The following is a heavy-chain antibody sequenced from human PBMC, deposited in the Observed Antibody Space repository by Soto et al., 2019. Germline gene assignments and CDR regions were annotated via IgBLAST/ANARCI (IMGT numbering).Heavy chain of an antibody. CDR2: INGGNGNT. V-gene: IGHV1-3*01. CDR3: ARGKGMEENYYYHGMDV. CDR1: GSSFPTYA. D-gene: IGHD1-1*01. Sequence: ASVKVSCKASGSSFPTYALHLLLQAPVQMLEWMAWINGGNGNTKYSQKFQDRVTITRDTSASIAYMELSSLRSEDTAVYYCARGKGMEENYYYHGMDVWGQGTTVTVSS. J-gene: IGHJ6*02.